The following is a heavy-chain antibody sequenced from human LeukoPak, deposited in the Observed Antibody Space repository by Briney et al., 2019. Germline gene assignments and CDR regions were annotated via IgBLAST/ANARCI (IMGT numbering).Heavy chain of an antibody. J-gene: IGHJ4*02. CDR2: IRKDGSDK. CDR3: AKDSNWAFDY. D-gene: IGHD7-27*01. Sequence: GGALRLSGGASGFTFSRYGMHWVRQAPGKWLEWVTYIRKDGSDKYYADSVKGRFTISRDSSKNMVYLQMNSLRAEDTAVYYCAKDSNWAFDYWGQGTLVSVSS. V-gene: IGHV3-30*02. CDR1: GFTFSRYG.